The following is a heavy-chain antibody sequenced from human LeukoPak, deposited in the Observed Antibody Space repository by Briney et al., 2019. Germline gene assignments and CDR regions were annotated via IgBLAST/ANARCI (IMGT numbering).Heavy chain of an antibody. V-gene: IGHV4-34*01. CDR1: GGSFSGYY. J-gene: IGHJ4*02. D-gene: IGHD2-2*01. CDR2: INHSGST. Sequence: KASETLSLTCAVSGGSFSGYYWSWIRKPPGKGMELIGEINHSGSTNYNPSLKSRVTISVDTSKNQFSLKLSSVTAADTAVYYCARVWGYCSSTSCPDYWGQGTLVTVSS. CDR3: ARVWGYCSSTSCPDY.